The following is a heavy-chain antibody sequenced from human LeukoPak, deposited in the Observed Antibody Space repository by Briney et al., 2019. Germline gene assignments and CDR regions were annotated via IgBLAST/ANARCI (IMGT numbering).Heavy chain of an antibody. J-gene: IGHJ6*02. CDR3: ARTHLVVVTAIMRRREPNYYYGMDV. V-gene: IGHV1-3*01. CDR1: RYTFTTYA. D-gene: IGHD2-21*02. Sequence: ASVKVSCKASRYTFTTYALHWVRQAPGQRLEWMGWINAGNGNTKYSQKFQGRVTITRDTSASTAYMELSSLRSEDTAVYYCARTHLVVVTAIMRRREPNYYYGMDVWGQGTTVTVSS. CDR2: INAGNGNT.